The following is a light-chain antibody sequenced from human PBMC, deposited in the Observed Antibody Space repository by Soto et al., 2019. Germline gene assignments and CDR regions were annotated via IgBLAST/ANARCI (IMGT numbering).Light chain of an antibody. V-gene: IGKV3-20*01. CDR1: QTVASNY. CDR3: QQYGSSFRT. Sequence: EIVLTQSPGTLSLSPGERATLSCMASQTVASNYLAWYQQRPGQAPRLLIYAASSRATGIPDRFSGSGSGTDFTLTINRLEPEDFAVYYCQQYGSSFRTFGQGTKVEIK. CDR2: AAS. J-gene: IGKJ1*01.